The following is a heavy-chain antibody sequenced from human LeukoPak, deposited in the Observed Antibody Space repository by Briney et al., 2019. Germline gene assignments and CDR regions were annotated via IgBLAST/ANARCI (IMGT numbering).Heavy chain of an antibody. Sequence: GGSLRLSCAASGFSFSNYWMSWVRQAPGKGLEWVANINQDGSEKYYVDSVKGRLTISRDNAKNSLYLQMNSLRAEDTALYYCAKDIGRITGAFDIWGQGTMVTVSS. J-gene: IGHJ3*02. D-gene: IGHD3-10*01. CDR1: GFSFSNYW. V-gene: IGHV3-7*03. CDR2: INQDGSEK. CDR3: AKDIGRITGAFDI.